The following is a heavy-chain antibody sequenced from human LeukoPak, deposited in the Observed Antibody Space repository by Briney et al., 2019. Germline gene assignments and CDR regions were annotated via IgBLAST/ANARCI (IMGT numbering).Heavy chain of an antibody. D-gene: IGHD3-16*02. Sequence: GASVKVSCKASGYTFTSYGISWVRQAPGQGLEWMGWISAYNGNTNYAPKLQGRVTMTTDTSTSTAYMELRSLRSDDTAVYYCARDRVLFGGVIVSDYWGQGTLVTVSS. J-gene: IGHJ4*02. CDR1: GYTFTSYG. CDR3: ARDRVLFGGVIVSDY. V-gene: IGHV1-18*01. CDR2: ISAYNGNT.